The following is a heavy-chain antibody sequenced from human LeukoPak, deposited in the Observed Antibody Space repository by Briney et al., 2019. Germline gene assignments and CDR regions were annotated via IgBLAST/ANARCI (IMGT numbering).Heavy chain of an antibody. J-gene: IGHJ6*03. CDR1: GGTFSSYA. D-gene: IGHD3-22*01. CDR3: ARMTYYYDSSGYESYYYYYYYMDV. V-gene: IGHV1-69*05. Sequence: GASVKVSCKASGGTFSSYAISWVRQAPGQGLEWMGRIIPIFGTANYAQKFQGRVTITTDESTSTAYMELSSLRSEDTAVYYCARMTYYYDSSGYESYYYYYYYMDVWGKGTTVTVSS. CDR2: IIPIFGTA.